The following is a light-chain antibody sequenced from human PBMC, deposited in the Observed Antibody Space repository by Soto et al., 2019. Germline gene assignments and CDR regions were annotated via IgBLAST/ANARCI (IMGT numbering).Light chain of an antibody. CDR3: MQSIKLPYT. Sequence: EIVMTQSPLSLPVTPGEPASISCRSSQSLLHRNGYKYLDWYLQKPGQSPQLLIYEVSNRFSGVSDRLSGGGSGTDFTLKISRVEADDVGIYYCMQSIKLPYTCGRGTKVDNK. J-gene: IGKJ2*01. V-gene: IGKV2D-29*02. CDR2: EVS. CDR1: QSLLHRNGYKY.